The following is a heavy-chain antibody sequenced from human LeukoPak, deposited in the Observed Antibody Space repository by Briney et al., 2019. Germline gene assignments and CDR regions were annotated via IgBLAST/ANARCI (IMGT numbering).Heavy chain of an antibody. J-gene: IGHJ6*02. V-gene: IGHV4-31*03. Sequence: PSQTLSLTRTVSGGSISSGGYYWSWIRQHPGKGLEWIGYIYYSGSTYYNPSLKSRVTISVDTSKNQFSLKLSSVTAADTAVYYCARDRDTMINYYGMDVWGQGTTVTVSS. CDR3: ARDRDTMINYYGMDV. CDR1: GGSISSGGYY. D-gene: IGHD3-22*01. CDR2: IYYSGST.